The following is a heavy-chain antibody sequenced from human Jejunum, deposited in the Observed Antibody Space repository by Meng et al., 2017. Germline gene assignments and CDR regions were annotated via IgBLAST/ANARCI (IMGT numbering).Heavy chain of an antibody. Sequence: QESSAGLFTPCGTRALCGTFSGPYVTHDNWWSVARQPPGKGLEWIGEIFHTGIINYTPSLKSRVTISLDKSKNQLYLNSNYATAAYTAGYDCAKNGAYSSDYWGQGTLVTVSS. D-gene: IGHD2-8*01. J-gene: IGHJ4*02. CDR1: GPYVTHDNW. CDR2: IFHTGII. V-gene: IGHV4-4*02. CDR3: AKNGAYSSDY.